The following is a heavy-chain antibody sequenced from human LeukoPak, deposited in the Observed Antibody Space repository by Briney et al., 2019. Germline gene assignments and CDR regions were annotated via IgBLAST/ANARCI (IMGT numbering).Heavy chain of an antibody. J-gene: IGHJ6*04. CDR1: GYTFTTYV. CDR2: INAGNGNT. Sequence: ASVKVSCKASGYTFTTYVMHWVRQAPGQRLEWMGWINAGNGNTKYPQKFQGRVTITRDTSASTAYMELSSLRSEDTSVYYCVAGHDYGDSTYYYGLDVWGKGTTVTVSS. CDR3: VAGHDYGDSTYYYGLDV. V-gene: IGHV1-3*01. D-gene: IGHD4-17*01.